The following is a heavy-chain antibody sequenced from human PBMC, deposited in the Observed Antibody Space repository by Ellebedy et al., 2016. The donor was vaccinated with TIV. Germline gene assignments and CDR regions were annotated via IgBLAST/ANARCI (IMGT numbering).Heavy chain of an antibody. D-gene: IGHD2-2*01. CDR1: GGSISSYY. J-gene: IGHJ4*02. Sequence: SETLSLXCTVSGGSISSYYWSWIRQPPGKGLEWIGYIYYSGSTNYNPSLKSRVTISVDTSKNQFSLKLSSVTAADTAVYYCARGLGYCSSTSCSDYWGQGTLVTVSS. CDR2: IYYSGST. CDR3: ARGLGYCSSTSCSDY. V-gene: IGHV4-59*13.